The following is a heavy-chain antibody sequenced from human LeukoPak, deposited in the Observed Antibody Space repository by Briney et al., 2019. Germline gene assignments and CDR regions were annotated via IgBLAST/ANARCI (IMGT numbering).Heavy chain of an antibody. Sequence: GGSLRLSCAASGFTFSSYAMSWVRQAPGKGLEWVSAISGSGGSTYYADSVKGRFTISRDNSKNTLYLQMNSLRAEDTAVYYCAKAALLGGYSSSNWFGPWGQGTLVTVSS. J-gene: IGHJ5*02. V-gene: IGHV3-23*01. CDR3: AKAALLGGYSSSNWFGP. CDR1: GFTFSSYA. CDR2: ISGSGGST. D-gene: IGHD6-13*01.